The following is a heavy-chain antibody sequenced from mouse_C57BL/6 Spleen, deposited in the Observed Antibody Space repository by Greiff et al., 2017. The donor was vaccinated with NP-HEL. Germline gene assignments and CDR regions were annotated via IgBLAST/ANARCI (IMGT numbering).Heavy chain of an antibody. CDR2: IYPGGGYT. Sequence: VKLQQSGAELVRPGTSVKMSCKASGYTFTNYWIGWAKQRPGHGLEWIGDIYPGGGYTNYNEKFKGKATLTADKSSSTAYMQFSSLTSEDSAIYYCARNGLLYYYGSSYWYFDVWGTGTTVTVSS. J-gene: IGHJ1*03. CDR1: GYTFTNYW. CDR3: ARNGLLYYYGSSYWYFDV. V-gene: IGHV1-63*01. D-gene: IGHD1-1*01.